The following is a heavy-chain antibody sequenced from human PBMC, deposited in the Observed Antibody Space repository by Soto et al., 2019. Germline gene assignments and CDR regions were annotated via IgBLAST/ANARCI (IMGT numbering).Heavy chain of an antibody. CDR3: ARGYGGRASWFDP. D-gene: IGHD3-10*01. J-gene: IGHJ5*02. V-gene: IGHV1-3*01. CDR1: GYTFTSYA. CDR2: INAGNGNT. Sequence: QVQLVQSGAEVKKPGASVKVSCKASGYTFTSYAMHWVRQAPGQRLEWMGWINAGNGNTKYSQKFQGRVTITRDTSASTAYMELSSLRSEDTAVYSCARGYGGRASWFDPWGQGTLVTVSS.